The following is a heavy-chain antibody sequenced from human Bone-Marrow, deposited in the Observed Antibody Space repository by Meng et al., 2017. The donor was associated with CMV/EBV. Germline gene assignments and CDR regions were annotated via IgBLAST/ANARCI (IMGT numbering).Heavy chain of an antibody. Sequence: GESLKISCAASGFTFSSYEMNWVRQAPGKGLEWVSYISSSGSTIYYADSVKGRFTISRDNAKNSLYLQMNSLRAEDTAVYYCARRGALRDYYYGRDVCGQGTTITVSS. J-gene: IGHJ6*02. V-gene: IGHV3-48*03. D-gene: IGHD1-26*01. CDR1: GFTFSSYE. CDR3: ARRGALRDYYYGRDV. CDR2: ISSSGSTI.